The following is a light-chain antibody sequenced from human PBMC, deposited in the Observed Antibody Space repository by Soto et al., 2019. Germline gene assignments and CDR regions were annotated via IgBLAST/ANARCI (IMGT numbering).Light chain of an antibody. J-gene: IGKJ4*01. V-gene: IGKV3-11*01. CDR2: DAS. CDR3: QQRTDWSTLT. Sequence: MILTQSPGTLSLSPGDAATLSCRASRSITRNLAWYQQKPGQAPRLLIYDASNRATGIPARFSGSGSGTDFTLTISSLEPEDFAVYYCQQRTDWSTLTFGGGTKVEV. CDR1: RSITRN.